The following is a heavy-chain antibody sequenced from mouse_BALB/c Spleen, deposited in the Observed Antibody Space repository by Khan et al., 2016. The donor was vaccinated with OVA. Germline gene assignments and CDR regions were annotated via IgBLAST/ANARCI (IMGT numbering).Heavy chain of an antibody. CDR1: GLSLTNYG. D-gene: IGHD2-2*01. Sequence: VQLQESGPGLVAPSQSLSITCTVSGLSLTNYGISWIRQPPGKGLEWLGVIWGDGSTNYHSALISRLSINKDNSKSQVFLKLNSLQTDDTATCDCASIYCGYGWFAYWGQGTLVTVSA. J-gene: IGHJ3*01. CDR3: ASIYCGYGWFAY. CDR2: IWGDGST. V-gene: IGHV2-3*01.